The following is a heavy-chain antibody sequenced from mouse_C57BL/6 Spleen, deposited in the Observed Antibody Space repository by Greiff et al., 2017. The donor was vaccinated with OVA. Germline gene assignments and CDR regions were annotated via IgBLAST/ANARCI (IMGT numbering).Heavy chain of an antibody. D-gene: IGHD1-1*01. CDR1: GYTFTSYW. CDR3: ARDYYYGSSLYWYFDV. J-gene: IGHJ1*03. CDR2: IDPNSGGT. Sequence: QVHVKQPGAELVKPGASVKLSCKASGYTFTSYWMHWVKQRPGRGLEWIGRIDPNSGGTKYNEKFKSKATLTVDKPSSTAYMQLSSLTSEDSAVYYCARDYYYGSSLYWYFDVWGTGTTVTVSS. V-gene: IGHV1-72*01.